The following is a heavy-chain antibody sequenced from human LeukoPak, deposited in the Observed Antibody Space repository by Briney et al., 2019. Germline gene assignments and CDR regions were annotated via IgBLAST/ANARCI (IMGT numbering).Heavy chain of an antibody. V-gene: IGHV1-2*02. J-gene: IGHJ4*02. CDR1: GYTFTGYY. D-gene: IGHD2-2*01. Sequence: ASVKVSCKASGYTFTGYYMHWVRQAPGHGLEWMGWINPNSGGTKYTQKFQGRVTMTRDTSIGTAYMELSRLRSDDTAVYYCARDVGEYCSSTNCYASDKRGQGTLVTVSS. CDR3: ARDVGEYCSSTNCYASDK. CDR2: INPNSGGT.